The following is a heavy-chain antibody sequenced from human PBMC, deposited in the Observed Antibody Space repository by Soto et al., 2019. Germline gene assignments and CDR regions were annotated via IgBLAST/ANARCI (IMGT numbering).Heavy chain of an antibody. V-gene: IGHV5-51*01. J-gene: IGHJ3*02. CDR1: GYSFTSYW. CDR3: ARHGLAIGQLETEGAFDI. D-gene: IGHD6-6*01. Sequence: GESLKISCKGSGYSFTSYWIGWVRQMPGKGLEWMGIIYPGDSDTRYSPSFQGQVTISADKSISTAYLQWSSLKASDTAMYYCARHGLAIGQLETEGAFDIWGQGTMVTVSS. CDR2: IYPGDSDT.